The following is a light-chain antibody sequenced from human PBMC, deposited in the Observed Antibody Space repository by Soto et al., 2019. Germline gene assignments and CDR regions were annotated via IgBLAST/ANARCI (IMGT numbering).Light chain of an antibody. Sequence: DIQMTQSPSSLSASVGDTAIITCRASQSISNYLHWYQQKPGKAPKLLIHAASSLQSGVPARFSGIGSGSGTDFTLTISSLQPEDFATYYCQQTYSTPMYSFGQGTKLEIK. V-gene: IGKV1-39*01. CDR1: QSISNY. CDR2: AAS. J-gene: IGKJ2*01. CDR3: QQTYSTPMYS.